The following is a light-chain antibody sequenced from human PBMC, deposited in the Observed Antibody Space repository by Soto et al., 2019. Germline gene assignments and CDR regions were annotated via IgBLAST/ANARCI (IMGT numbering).Light chain of an antibody. CDR3: NAQADNGKHV. V-gene: IGLV2-8*01. J-gene: IGLJ1*01. Sequence: QSELTQPPSASGSPGQSVTISCTGNSNDVGHSSFISWYQQHAGKGPKLIIYEVSKRPSGVPDRFSGSKSGNTASLSVSGLQDEDEADYFCNAQADNGKHVFGTGTKLTVL. CDR2: EVS. CDR1: SNDVGHSSF.